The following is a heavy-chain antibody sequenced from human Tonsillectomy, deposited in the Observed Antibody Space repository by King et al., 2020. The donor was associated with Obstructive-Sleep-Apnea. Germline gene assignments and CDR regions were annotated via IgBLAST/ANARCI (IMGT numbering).Heavy chain of an antibody. D-gene: IGHD6-13*01. CDR2: IKSKTDGGTT. Sequence: VQLVESGGGLVKPGGSLRLSCAASGFTFSNAWMSWVRQAPGKGLEWVGRIKSKTDGGTTDYAAPVKGRCTISRDDSKNTLYLQMNSLKTEDTAVYYCTTDLGAAAGFDYWGQGTLVTVSS. CDR1: GFTFSNAW. V-gene: IGHV3-15*01. CDR3: TTDLGAAAGFDY. J-gene: IGHJ4*02.